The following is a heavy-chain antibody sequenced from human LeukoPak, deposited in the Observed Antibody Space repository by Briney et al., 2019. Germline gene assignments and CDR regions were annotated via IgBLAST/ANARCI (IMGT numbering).Heavy chain of an antibody. CDR3: ARGNYYDSSGYYYY. D-gene: IGHD3-22*01. J-gene: IGHJ4*02. CDR1: GYTFTSYD. V-gene: IGHV1-8*03. Sequence: ASVKVPCKASGYTFTSYDIDWVRQATGQGLEWMGWMNPNSGNTGYAQKFQGRVTITRNTSISTAYMELSSLRSEDTAVYYCARGNYYDSSGYYYYWGQGTLVTVSS. CDR2: MNPNSGNT.